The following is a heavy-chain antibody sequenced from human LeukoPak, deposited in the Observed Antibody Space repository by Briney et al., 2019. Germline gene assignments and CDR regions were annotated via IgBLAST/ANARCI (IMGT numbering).Heavy chain of an antibody. CDR3: ARESTSCSGGSCYDY. D-gene: IGHD2-15*01. V-gene: IGHV3-7*03. CDR1: GFTFSSYW. CDR2: IKQDGSEK. Sequence: PGGSLRLSCAAPGFTFSSYWMSWVRQAPGKGLEWVANIKQDGSEKYYVDSVKGRFTISRDNAKNSLYLQMNSLRAEDTAVYYCARESTSCSGGSCYDYWGQGTTVTVSS. J-gene: IGHJ4*03.